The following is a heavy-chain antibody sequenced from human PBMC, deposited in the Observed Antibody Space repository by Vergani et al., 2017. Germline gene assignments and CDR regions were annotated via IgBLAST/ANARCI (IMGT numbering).Heavy chain of an antibody. CDR1: GGSISSYY. J-gene: IGHJ2*01. CDR3: ARHPRLAYCGGDCYPNWYFDL. CDR2: IYYSGST. Sequence: QVQLQESGPGLVKPSETLSLTCTVSGGSISSYYWSWIRQPPGKGLEWIGYIYYSGSTNYNPSLKRRVTISVDTSKNQFSLKLSSVTAADTAVYYCARHPRLAYCGGDCYPNWYFDLGGRGTLVTVSS. D-gene: IGHD2-21*02. V-gene: IGHV4-59*08.